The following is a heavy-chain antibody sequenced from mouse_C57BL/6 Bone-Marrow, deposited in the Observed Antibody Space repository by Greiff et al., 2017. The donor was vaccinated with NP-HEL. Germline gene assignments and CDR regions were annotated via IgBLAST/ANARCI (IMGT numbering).Heavy chain of an antibody. CDR3: AILDYDAWFAY. D-gene: IGHD2-4*01. CDR1: GYTFTSYW. Sequence: QVQLKQPGAELVKPGASVKVSCKASGYTFTSYWMHWVKQRPGQGLEWIGRIHPSDSDTNYNQKFKGKATLTVDKSSSTAYMQLSSLTSEDSAVYYCAILDYDAWFAYWGQGTLVTVSA. J-gene: IGHJ3*01. CDR2: IHPSDSDT. V-gene: IGHV1-74*01.